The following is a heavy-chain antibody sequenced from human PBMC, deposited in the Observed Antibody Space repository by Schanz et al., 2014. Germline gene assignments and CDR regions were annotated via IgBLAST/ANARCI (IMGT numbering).Heavy chain of an antibody. V-gene: IGHV1-69*08. CDR2: IIPILGIA. CDR3: AKDQGSYGSGSYSYFDY. CDR1: GGTFSTYT. D-gene: IGHD3-10*01. J-gene: IGHJ4*02. Sequence: QVQLVQSGAEVKKPGSSVKVSCKASGGTFSTYTISWVRQAPGQGLEWMGRIIPILGIANYAQKFQGRVTITADKSTSTAYMELTSLRSEDTAVYYCAKDQGSYGSGSYSYFDYWGQGTLATVSS.